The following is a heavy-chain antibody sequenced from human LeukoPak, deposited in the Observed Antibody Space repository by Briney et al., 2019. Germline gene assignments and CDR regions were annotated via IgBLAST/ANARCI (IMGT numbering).Heavy chain of an antibody. D-gene: IGHD3-10*01. CDR2: IYYTGTT. J-gene: IGHJ6*02. V-gene: IGHV4-39*07. CDR3: ARVPPYYYGSGSYYNGAYYGMDV. Sequence: PSETLSLTCTVSGGSLRDTNYYWAWIRQPPGRTLEWIGSIYYTGTTFDNPSLQSRVTLSVDTSKNHFSLRLTSVTAADTAVYYCARVPPYYYGSGSYYNGAYYGMDVWGQGTTVTVSS. CDR1: GGSLRDTNYY.